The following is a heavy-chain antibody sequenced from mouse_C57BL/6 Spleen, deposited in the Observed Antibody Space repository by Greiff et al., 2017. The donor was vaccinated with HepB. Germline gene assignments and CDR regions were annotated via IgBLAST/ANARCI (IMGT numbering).Heavy chain of an antibody. CDR1: GYTFTDYY. CDR2: IYPGSGNT. J-gene: IGHJ2*01. Sequence: VQRVESGAELVRPGASVKLSCKASGYTFTDYYINWVKQRPGQGLEWIARIYPGSGNTYYNEKFKGKATLTAEKSSSTAYMQLSSLTSEDSAVYFCARGDYYGSSDYWGQGTTLTVSS. D-gene: IGHD1-1*01. V-gene: IGHV1-76*01. CDR3: ARGDYYGSSDY.